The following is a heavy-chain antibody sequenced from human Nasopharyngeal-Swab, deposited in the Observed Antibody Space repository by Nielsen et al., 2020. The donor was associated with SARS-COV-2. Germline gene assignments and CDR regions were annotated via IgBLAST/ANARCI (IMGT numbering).Heavy chain of an antibody. Sequence: GESLKISCAASGFAFSNAWMSWVRQAPGKGLEWVGRIKSKTDGGTAEYAAPVKGSFTMSRDDSKDTLYLQMDSLKIEDTAVYYCRTELKWELTPINLWGQGTLVTVSS. CDR3: RTELKWELTPINL. V-gene: IGHV3-15*01. J-gene: IGHJ5*02. CDR1: GFAFSNAW. D-gene: IGHD1-26*01. CDR2: IKSKTDGGTA.